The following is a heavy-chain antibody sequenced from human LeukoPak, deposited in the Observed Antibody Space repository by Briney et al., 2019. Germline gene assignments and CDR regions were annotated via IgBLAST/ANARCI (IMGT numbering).Heavy chain of an antibody. V-gene: IGHV4-38-2*01. Sequence: SETLSLTCAVSGYSISNGYYWVWIRQPPGRGLEWIGSLYHSDSAYYNTSLRSRVSMSVDTSKNQFSLTLSFVTAADTAVYYCARQHDSYYYYYIGVWGSGTTVTLSS. CDR2: LYHSDSA. CDR1: GYSISNGYY. CDR3: ARQHDSYYYYYIGV. J-gene: IGHJ6*03.